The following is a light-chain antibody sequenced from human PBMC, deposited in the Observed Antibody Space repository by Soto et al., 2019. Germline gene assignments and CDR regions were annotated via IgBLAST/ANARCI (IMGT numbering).Light chain of an antibody. CDR3: SSYTSSSTWV. CDR2: EVS. J-gene: IGLJ3*02. CDR1: SSDVGGYNY. Sequence: QSALTRPASVSGSPGQSITISCTGTSSDVGGYNYVSWYQQNPGKAPKLMIYEVSNRPSGVSNRFSGSKSGNTASLTISGLQAEDEADYYCSSYTSSSTWVFGGGTKLTVL. V-gene: IGLV2-14*01.